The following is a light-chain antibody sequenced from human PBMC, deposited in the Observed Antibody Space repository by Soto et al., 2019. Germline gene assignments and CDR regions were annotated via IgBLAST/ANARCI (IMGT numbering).Light chain of an antibody. J-gene: IGKJ5*01. Sequence: DIQLTKNPSSLSASVGDRVTITCRASQSISSYLNWYQQKPGKAPKLLIYAASSLQSGVPSRFSGSGSGTDFTLTISSLQPEDFATYYCQQSYSTPFTFGQGTRLESK. V-gene: IGKV1-39*01. CDR2: AAS. CDR3: QQSYSTPFT. CDR1: QSISSY.